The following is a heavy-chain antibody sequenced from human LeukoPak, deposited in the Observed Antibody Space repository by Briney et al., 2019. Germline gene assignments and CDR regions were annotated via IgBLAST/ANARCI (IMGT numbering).Heavy chain of an antibody. Sequence: ASETLSLTCAVYGGSFSGYYWSWIRQPPGRGLEWIGYMSHSGSTSYDPSLESRVTISVDTSKNQFSVKLTSVTAADTAVYYCARVGGSCITGVCYSNYFYYGMDVWGQGATVTVSS. D-gene: IGHD2-8*01. J-gene: IGHJ6*02. CDR3: ARVGGSCITGVCYSNYFYYGMDV. CDR1: GGSFSGYY. CDR2: MSHSGST. V-gene: IGHV4-59*08.